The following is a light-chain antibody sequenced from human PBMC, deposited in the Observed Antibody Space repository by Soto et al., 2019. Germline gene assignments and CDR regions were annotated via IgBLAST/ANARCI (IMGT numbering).Light chain of an antibody. V-gene: IGKV3-15*01. CDR2: GAS. J-gene: IGKJ5*01. Sequence: EIVMTQSPATLSVSPGERATLSCRASQSVSSKLAWYQQKPGQAPRLLIYGASTRATGIPARFSGSGSGTEFTLTIGSLQSEDFAIYYCQQYNNWPPRITFGQGTRLEIK. CDR1: QSVSSK. CDR3: QQYNNWPPRIT.